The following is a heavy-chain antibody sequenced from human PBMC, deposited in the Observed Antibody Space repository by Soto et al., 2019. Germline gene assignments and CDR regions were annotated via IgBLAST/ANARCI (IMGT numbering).Heavy chain of an antibody. D-gene: IGHD2-2*01. Sequence: QVQLVQSGAEVKKPGSSVKVSCKASGGTFSSYAISWVRQAPGQGLEWMGGIIPISGTANYAPKFQGRVTITADESTSTAYMELSSLRSEDTAVYYCARSQGSSTSLDIYYYYYYGMDVWGQGTTVTVSS. CDR3: ARSQGSSTSLDIYYYYYYGMDV. CDR1: GGTFSSYA. V-gene: IGHV1-69*01. J-gene: IGHJ6*02. CDR2: IIPISGTA.